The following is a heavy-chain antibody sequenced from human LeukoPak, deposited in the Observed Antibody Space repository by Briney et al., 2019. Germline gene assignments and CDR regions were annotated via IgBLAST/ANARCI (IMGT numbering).Heavy chain of an antibody. D-gene: IGHD6-19*01. J-gene: IGHJ5*02. Sequence: GGSLRLSCAASGFTVSSNCMSWVRQAPGKGLEWVSVIYSGGSTYYADSVKGRFTISRDNSKNTLSLQMNSLRAEDTAVYYCAKAVAGIFDPWGQGTLVTVSS. V-gene: IGHV3-66*01. CDR1: GFTVSSNC. CDR2: IYSGGST. CDR3: AKAVAGIFDP.